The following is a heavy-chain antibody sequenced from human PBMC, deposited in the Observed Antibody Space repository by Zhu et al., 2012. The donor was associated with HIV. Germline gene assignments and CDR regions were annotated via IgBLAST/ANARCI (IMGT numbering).Heavy chain of an antibody. Sequence: QVQLHQWGAGLLKPSETLSLTCAVYGGSFSGYYWSWIRQPPEKGLEWIGEINHSGGTSYNPSLKSRVTISVDTSKKQFSLKLNSVTAADTAVYYCARVLLWSRESSGAGYYFDYWGQGTLVTVSS. CDR2: INHSGGT. V-gene: IGHV4-34*01. D-gene: IGHD3-10*01. J-gene: IGHJ4*02. CDR1: GGSFSGYY. CDR3: ARVLLWSRESSGAGYYFDY.